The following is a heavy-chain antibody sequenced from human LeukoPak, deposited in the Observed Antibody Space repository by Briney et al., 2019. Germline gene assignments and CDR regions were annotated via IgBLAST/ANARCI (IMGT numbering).Heavy chain of an antibody. V-gene: IGHV3-23*01. J-gene: IGHJ4*02. CDR2: ISGVGGST. D-gene: IGHD6-19*01. CDR1: GFTFSTYA. Sequence: AGGSLRLSCGASGFTFSTYAMTWVRQAPGKGREWVSTISGVGGSTYYADSVKGRFTISRDNSKNTLYLHMNSLRPEDTAVYFCASAPSAFSSGWYGDWGQGTLVTVSS. CDR3: ASAPSAFSSGWYGD.